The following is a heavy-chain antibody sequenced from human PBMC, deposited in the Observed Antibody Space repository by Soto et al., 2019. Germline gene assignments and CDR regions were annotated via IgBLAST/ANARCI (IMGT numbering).Heavy chain of an antibody. CDR1: GYTLTELS. V-gene: IGHV1-24*01. J-gene: IGHJ6*02. D-gene: IGHD3-10*01. Sequence: ASVKVSCKVSGYTLTELSMHWVRQAPGKGLEWMGGFDPEDGETIYAQKFQGRVTMTEDTSTDTAYMELSSLRSEDTAVYYCSTGSPTMVRGVPIYYYYYGMDVWGQGTTVTVSS. CDR3: STGSPTMVRGVPIYYYYYGMDV. CDR2: FDPEDGET.